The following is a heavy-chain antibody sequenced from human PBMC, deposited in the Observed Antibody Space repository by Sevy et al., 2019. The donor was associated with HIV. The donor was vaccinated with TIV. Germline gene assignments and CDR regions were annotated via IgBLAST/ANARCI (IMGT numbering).Heavy chain of an antibody. J-gene: IGHJ4*02. CDR2: IKSKTDGGTT. CDR1: GFTFSDYY. CDR3: TTLGAYCSGGSCYSWAFDY. Sequence: GGSLRLSCAASGFTFSDYYMSWIRQAPGKGLEWVGRIKSKTDGGTTDYAAPVKGRFTISRDDSKNTLYLQMNSLKTEDTAVYYCTTLGAYCSGGSCYSWAFDYWGQGTLVTVSS. D-gene: IGHD2-15*01. V-gene: IGHV3-15*01.